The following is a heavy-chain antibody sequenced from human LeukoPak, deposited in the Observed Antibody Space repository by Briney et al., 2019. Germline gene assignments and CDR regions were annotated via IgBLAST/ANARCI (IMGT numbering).Heavy chain of an antibody. Sequence: SETLSLTCAVYGGSFSGYYWSWIRQPPGKGLEWIGEINHSGSTNYNPSLKSRVTISVDTSKNQFSLKLSSVTAADTAVYYCAGGSDTAAGLYWGQGTLVTVSS. V-gene: IGHV4-34*01. CDR2: INHSGST. D-gene: IGHD6-13*01. CDR3: AGGSDTAAGLY. CDR1: GGSFSGYY. J-gene: IGHJ4*02.